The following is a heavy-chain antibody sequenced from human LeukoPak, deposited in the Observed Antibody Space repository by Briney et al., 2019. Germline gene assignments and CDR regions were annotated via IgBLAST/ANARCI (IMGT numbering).Heavy chain of an antibody. CDR2: ISYDGSNK. J-gene: IGHJ4*02. Sequence: GGSLRLSCAASGFTFSSYAMHWVRQAPGKGLEWVAVISYDGSNKYYADSVKGRFTISRDNAKNSLYLQMNSLRAEDTAVYYCARGEARYYYDSSGYYGGDYWGQGTLVTVSS. CDR3: ARGEARYYYDSSGYYGGDY. CDR1: GFTFSSYA. V-gene: IGHV3-30*04. D-gene: IGHD3-22*01.